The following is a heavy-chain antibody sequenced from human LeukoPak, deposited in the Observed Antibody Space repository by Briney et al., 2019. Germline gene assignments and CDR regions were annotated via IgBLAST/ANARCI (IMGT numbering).Heavy chain of an antibody. J-gene: IGHJ6*03. CDR3: ARDGHYYYMDV. V-gene: IGHV4-59*01. Sequence: SETLSLTCTVSGGSISSYYWSWIRQPPGKGLEWIGYIYYSGSTNYNPSLKSRVTISVDTSKNQFSLRLSSVTAADTAVYYCARDGHYYYMDVWGKGTTVTVSS. CDR1: GGSISSYY. CDR2: IYYSGST.